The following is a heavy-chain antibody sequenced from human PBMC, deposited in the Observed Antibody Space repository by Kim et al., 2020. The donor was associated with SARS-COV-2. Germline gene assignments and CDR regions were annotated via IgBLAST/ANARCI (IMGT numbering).Heavy chain of an antibody. D-gene: IGHD6-19*01. Sequence: YEGAVKGRFTISRDNSKTPLYLQMNSRRAEDTAVYYCAKAEYSSGWCFDYWGQGTLVTVSS. CDR3: AKAEYSSGWCFDY. J-gene: IGHJ4*02. V-gene: IGHV3-30*02.